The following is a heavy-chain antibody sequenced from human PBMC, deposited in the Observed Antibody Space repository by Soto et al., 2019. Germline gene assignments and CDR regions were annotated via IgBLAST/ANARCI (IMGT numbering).Heavy chain of an antibody. CDR2: IKTSAGGGAT. CDR3: TTGSVEGI. J-gene: IGHJ6*02. D-gene: IGHD2-15*01. V-gene: IGHV3-15*07. CDR1: GFSFNEAW. Sequence: EVQLVESAGGLVKPGGSLRLSCVASGFSFNEAWMNWVRQAPGQGLEWVGRIKTSAGGGATNYAAPVQGRFTISRDDSKNTLYRHINSLRTEDTAIYYCTTGSVEGIGGQGTTVIVSS.